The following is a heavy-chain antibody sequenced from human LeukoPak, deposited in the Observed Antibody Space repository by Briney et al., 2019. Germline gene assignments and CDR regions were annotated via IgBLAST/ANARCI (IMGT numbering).Heavy chain of an antibody. V-gene: IGHV3-7*01. CDR3: ARGPTDFDASDI. CDR2: IKHDGSET. Sequence: GGSLRLSCAASGFTISSYWMSWVRQVPGKGLESVAHIKHDGSETYYVDAVRGRFIISRDNAKNSLYLQMNSLRVEDTAVYHCARGPTDFDASDIWGHGTLVTVSS. J-gene: IGHJ3*02. CDR1: GFTISSYW.